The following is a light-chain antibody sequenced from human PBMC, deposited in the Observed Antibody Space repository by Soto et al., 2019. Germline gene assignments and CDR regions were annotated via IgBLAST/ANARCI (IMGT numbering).Light chain of an antibody. CDR1: QTVSTNF. CDR2: GAS. V-gene: IGKV3-20*01. Sequence: EIVLTQSPGTLSLSPGKRATLSCRASQTVSTNFLAWYQQKPGQAPRLLIYGASSRATGTPDRFSGSGSGTDFTLTISRLEPEDFGVFFCQQYGNSPPTFGQGTKVEIK. CDR3: QQYGNSPPT. J-gene: IGKJ1*01.